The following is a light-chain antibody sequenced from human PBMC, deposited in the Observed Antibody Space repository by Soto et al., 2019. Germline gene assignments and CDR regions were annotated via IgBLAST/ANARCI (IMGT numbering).Light chain of an antibody. V-gene: IGKV3-20*01. CDR3: QQYSNSPLT. J-gene: IGKJ1*01. CDR1: QTVANNF. Sequence: EIVLTHSPATVSLSPGDRATLSCRASQTVANNFLAWYQQRPGPAPRLVIYDASSRATGIPDRFSASGSGTDFTLTISRLEPEDFAVYYCQQYSNSPLTFGQGTKVEIK. CDR2: DAS.